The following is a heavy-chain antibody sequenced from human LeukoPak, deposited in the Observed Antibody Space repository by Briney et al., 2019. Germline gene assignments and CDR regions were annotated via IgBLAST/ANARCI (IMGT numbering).Heavy chain of an antibody. CDR2: ISYDGSNK. CDR1: GFTVSSYG. CDR3: AKDRDGAFDI. V-gene: IGHV3-30*18. J-gene: IGHJ3*02. D-gene: IGHD3-10*01. Sequence: PGGSLRLSCAASGFTVSSYGMHWVRQAPGKGLEWVAVISYDGSNKYYADSVKGRFTISRDNSKNTLYLQMNSLRAEDTAVYYCAKDRDGAFDIWGQGTMVTVSS.